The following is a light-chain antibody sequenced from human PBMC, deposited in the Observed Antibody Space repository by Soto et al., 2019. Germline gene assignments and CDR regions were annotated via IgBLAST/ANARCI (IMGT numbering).Light chain of an antibody. V-gene: IGLV2-23*02. J-gene: IGLJ2*01. CDR3: CSYAGSSTWVV. CDR1: SSDVGSYNL. Sequence: QSALTQPASVSGSPGQSITISCTGISSDVGSYNLVSWYQQHPGKAPKLMIYEVSKRPSGVSNRFSGSKSGNTASLTISGLQAEDEADYYCCSYAGSSTWVVFGGGTKLTVL. CDR2: EVS.